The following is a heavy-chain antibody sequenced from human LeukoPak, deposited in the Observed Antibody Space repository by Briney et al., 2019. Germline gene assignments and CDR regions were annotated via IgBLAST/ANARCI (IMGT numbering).Heavy chain of an antibody. CDR1: GYSYTIYW. CDR2: IYPGDSNT. V-gene: IGHV5-51*01. Sequence: GESLKISCKGSGYSYTIYWIGWVRQMPGKGLEWMGIIYPGDSNTRYSPSFQGQATISADKSISTAYLPRSSLKASDTAMYYCARLQDPNYYDSSGYHSHAFDIWGQGTMVTVSS. J-gene: IGHJ3*02. D-gene: IGHD3-22*01. CDR3: ARLQDPNYYDSSGYHSHAFDI.